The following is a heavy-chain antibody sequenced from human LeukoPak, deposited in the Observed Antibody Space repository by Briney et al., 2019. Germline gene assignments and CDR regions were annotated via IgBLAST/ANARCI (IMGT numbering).Heavy chain of an antibody. CDR2: IYSGGST. CDR1: GFTFSSYA. Sequence: GGSLRLSCSASGFTFSSYAMHWVRQAPGKGLEWVSIIYSGGSTYYADSVKGRFTISRDNSKNTLYLQMNSLRAEDTAVYYCARDTVTADFDYWGQGTLVTVSS. V-gene: IGHV3-66*01. D-gene: IGHD4-17*01. CDR3: ARDTVTADFDY. J-gene: IGHJ4*02.